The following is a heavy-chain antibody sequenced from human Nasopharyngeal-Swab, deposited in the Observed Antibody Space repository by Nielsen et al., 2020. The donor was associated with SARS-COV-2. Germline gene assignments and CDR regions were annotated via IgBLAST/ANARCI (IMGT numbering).Heavy chain of an antibody. CDR2: ISSSSSYI. CDR3: ASDYCSSTSCYFGADYYYMDV. J-gene: IGHJ6*03. D-gene: IGHD2-2*01. Sequence: GESLKISCAASGLTFSSYSMNWVRQAPGKGLEWVSSISSSSSYIYYADSVKGRFTISRDNAKNSLYLQMNSLRAEDTAVYYCASDYCSSTSCYFGADYYYMDVWGKGTTVTVSS. V-gene: IGHV3-21*01. CDR1: GLTFSSYS.